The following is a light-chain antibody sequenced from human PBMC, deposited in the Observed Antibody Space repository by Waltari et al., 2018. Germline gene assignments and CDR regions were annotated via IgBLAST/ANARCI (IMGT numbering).Light chain of an antibody. CDR1: QSLLHSNGYTY. CDR2: LVS. Sequence: DIVLTQTPLSLSVTHEEPASISCRSSQSLLHSNGYTYLHWYLQKPGQSPQLLIYLVSNRASGVPCRFSGSWSGTNFTPKISRVEAEDIGTYYCEQAVQTPYSFGQGTKMDI. CDR3: EQAVQTPYS. V-gene: IGKV2-28*01. J-gene: IGKJ2*03.